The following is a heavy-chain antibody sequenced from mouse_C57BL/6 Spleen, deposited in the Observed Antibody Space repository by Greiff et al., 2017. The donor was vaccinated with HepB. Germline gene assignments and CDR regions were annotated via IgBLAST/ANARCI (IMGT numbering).Heavy chain of an antibody. CDR3: ARLLLRDYYAMDY. V-gene: IGHV1-52*01. CDR2: IDPSDSET. J-gene: IGHJ4*01. Sequence: VKLQQPGAELVRPGSSVKLSCKASGYTFTSYWMHWVKQRPIQGLEWIGNIDPSDSETPYNQKFKDKATMTVDKSSSTAYMQLISLTSEDSAVYYCARLLLRDYYAMDYWGQGTSVTVSS. CDR1: GYTFTSYW. D-gene: IGHD1-1*01.